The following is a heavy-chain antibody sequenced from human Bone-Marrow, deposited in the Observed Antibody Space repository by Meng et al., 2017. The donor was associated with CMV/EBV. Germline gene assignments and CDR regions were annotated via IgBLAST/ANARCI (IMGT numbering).Heavy chain of an antibody. V-gene: IGHV1-69*10. J-gene: IGHJ5*02. Sequence: SVKVSCKASGYTVTSYYMHWVRQAPGQGLEWMGGIIPILGIANYAQKFQGRVTITADKSTSTAYMELSSLRSEDTAVYYCATSESTCSSTSCYTDWFDPWGQGTLVTVSS. D-gene: IGHD2-2*02. CDR3: ATSESTCSSTSCYTDWFDP. CDR1: GYTVTSYY. CDR2: IIPILGIA.